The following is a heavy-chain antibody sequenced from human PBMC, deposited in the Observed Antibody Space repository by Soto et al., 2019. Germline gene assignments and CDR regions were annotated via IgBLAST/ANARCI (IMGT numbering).Heavy chain of an antibody. D-gene: IGHD3-10*01. CDR2: IDPKSGGT. Sequence: QVQLVQSGAEVKKPGASVKVSCQASGYTFTTYNLHWVXXAPGQGLEWMGWIDPKSGGTNFAQKXXXXXXXXXXXXXXXXXXXXXXXXXXXXXXXXXXXXXXXXGHMDVWGKGTTVTVSS. CDR1: GYTFTTYN. CDR3: XXXXXXXGHMDV. J-gene: IGHJ6*03. V-gene: IGHV1-2*02.